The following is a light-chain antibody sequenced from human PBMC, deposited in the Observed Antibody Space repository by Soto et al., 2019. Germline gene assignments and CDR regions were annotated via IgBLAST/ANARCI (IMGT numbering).Light chain of an antibody. Sequence: QSVLTQPASVSGSPGQSITISCTGTSSDVGGYNYVSWYQQHSGKAPKLMIYEVSNRPSGVSNRFSGSKSGNTASLTISGLQAEDEADYYCSSYTSSNTYVFGTGTKVTVL. CDR2: EVS. CDR3: SSYTSSNTYV. V-gene: IGLV2-14*01. J-gene: IGLJ1*01. CDR1: SSDVGGYNY.